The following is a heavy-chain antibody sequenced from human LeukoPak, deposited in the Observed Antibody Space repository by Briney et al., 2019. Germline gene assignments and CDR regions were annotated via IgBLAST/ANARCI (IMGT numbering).Heavy chain of an antibody. Sequence: GGSLRLSCAASGFTFSSYEMSWVRQAPGKGLEWVSYITSSGGTIYYADSVKGRFTISRDNAKNSLYLQMNSLRAEDTAVYFCARAQTYAYFNFWGQGTLVTVSS. D-gene: IGHD3-16*01. J-gene: IGHJ4*02. CDR3: ARAQTYAYFNF. CDR2: ITSSGGTI. CDR1: GFTFSSYE. V-gene: IGHV3-48*03.